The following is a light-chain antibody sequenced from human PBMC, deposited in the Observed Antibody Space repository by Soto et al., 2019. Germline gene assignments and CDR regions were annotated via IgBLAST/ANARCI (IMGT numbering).Light chain of an antibody. CDR1: QSVSTL. CDR2: NAS. V-gene: IGKV1-5*03. Sequence: DVQLTQSPSTLSASVGESVTITCRASQSVSTLLAWYQQKPGKAPKPLIHNASSLGSGVPSRFSGSGSGTEFTLTITSLQPDDFATYCCQQYNRYSPWAFGQGTKVDIK. J-gene: IGKJ1*01. CDR3: QQYNRYSPWA.